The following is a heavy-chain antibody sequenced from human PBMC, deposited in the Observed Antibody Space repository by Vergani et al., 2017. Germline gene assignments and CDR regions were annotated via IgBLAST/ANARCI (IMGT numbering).Heavy chain of an antibody. V-gene: IGHV1-58*01. CDR3: ATDRITMVRGVLYNWFDP. CDR2: IVVGSGNT. Sequence: QMQLVQSGPEVKKPGTSVKVSCKASGFTFTSSAVQWVRQARGQRLEWIGWIVVGSGNTNYAQKFQERVTITRDMSTSTAYMELSSLRSEDTAVYYCATDRITMVRGVLYNWFDPWGQGTLVTVSS. CDR1: GFTFTSSA. J-gene: IGHJ5*02. D-gene: IGHD3-10*01.